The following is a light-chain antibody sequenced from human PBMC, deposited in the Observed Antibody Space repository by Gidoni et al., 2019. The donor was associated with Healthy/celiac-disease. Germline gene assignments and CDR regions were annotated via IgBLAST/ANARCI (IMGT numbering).Light chain of an antibody. J-gene: IGKJ1*01. CDR2: GAS. V-gene: IGKV3-15*01. CDR3: QQYNNWPRWT. Sequence: EILMPQSPATLSVSPGERATLSCRASQSVSSTLAWYQQKPGQAPRLLIYGASTRATGIPARFSGSGSGTEFTLTISSLQSEDCAVYYCQQYNNWPRWTFGQGTKVEIK. CDR1: QSVSST.